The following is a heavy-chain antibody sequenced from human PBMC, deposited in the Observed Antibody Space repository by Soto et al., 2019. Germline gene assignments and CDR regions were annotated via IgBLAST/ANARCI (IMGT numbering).Heavy chain of an antibody. CDR2: INHSGST. D-gene: IGHD1-1*01. V-gene: IGHV4-34*01. J-gene: IGHJ5*02. CDR3: ATTNWHHNFFDP. CDR1: GGSFSGYY. Sequence: PSETLSLTCAVFGGSFSGYYWGWIRQPPGKGLEWIGEINHSGSTNYNPSLKSRVTMSVDTSKNQFSLKLTSMTAADTAVYYCATTNWHHNFFDPWGQGTLVTVSS.